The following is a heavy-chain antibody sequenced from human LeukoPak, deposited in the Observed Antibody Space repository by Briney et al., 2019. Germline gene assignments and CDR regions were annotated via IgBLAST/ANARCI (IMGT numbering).Heavy chain of an antibody. V-gene: IGHV3-48*01. CDR2: ISSSSTII. J-gene: IGHJ4*02. Sequence: GSLRLSCAASGFIFSNYGVNWVRQAPGKGLEWVSYISSSSTIIYYADSVKGRFTISRDNAKSSLYLQMNSLRAEDTAVYYCARVGSPIAAAGTVYWGQGTLVTVSS. D-gene: IGHD6-13*01. CDR3: ARVGSPIAAAGTVY. CDR1: GFIFSNYG.